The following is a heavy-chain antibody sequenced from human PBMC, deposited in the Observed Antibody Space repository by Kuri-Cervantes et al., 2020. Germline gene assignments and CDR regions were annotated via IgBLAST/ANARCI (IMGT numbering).Heavy chain of an antibody. CDR1: GFTLSSYD. D-gene: IGHD1-26*01. CDR2: IGTAGDT. Sequence: GESLKISCAASGFTLSSYDMHWVRQATGKGLEWVSAIGTAGDTYYPGSVKGRFTISRDNSKNTLYLQMNSLRAEDTAVYYCAKDPEARGSYSVGYFQHWGQGTLVTVSS. CDR3: AKDPEARGSYSVGYFQH. J-gene: IGHJ1*01. V-gene: IGHV3-13*01.